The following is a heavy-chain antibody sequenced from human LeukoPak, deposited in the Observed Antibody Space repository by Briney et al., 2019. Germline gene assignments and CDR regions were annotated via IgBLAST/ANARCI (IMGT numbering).Heavy chain of an antibody. D-gene: IGHD6-19*01. Sequence: GGSLRLSCAASGFTVSSNYMSWVRQAPGKGLEWVSVIYSGGSTYHADSVKGRFTISRDNSKNTRYLQMNSLRAEDTAVYYCARAMYSSGWYTAFDYWGQGTLVTVSS. CDR3: ARAMYSSGWYTAFDY. CDR1: GFTVSSNY. V-gene: IGHV3-53*01. J-gene: IGHJ4*02. CDR2: IYSGGST.